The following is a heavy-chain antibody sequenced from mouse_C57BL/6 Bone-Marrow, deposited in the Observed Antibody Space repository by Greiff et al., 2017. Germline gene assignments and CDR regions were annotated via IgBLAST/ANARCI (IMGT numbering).Heavy chain of an antibody. J-gene: IGHJ3*01. Sequence: QVQLQQSGAELVRPGASVKLSCKASGYTFTDYYINWVKQRPGQGLEWIARIYPGSGNTYYNEKFKGKATLTAEKSSSTAYMQLSSLTSEDSAVYFYARDDYGSSYVKYFAYWGQGTLVTVSA. CDR3: ARDDYGSSYVKYFAY. D-gene: IGHD1-1*01. CDR2: IYPGSGNT. V-gene: IGHV1-76*01. CDR1: GYTFTDYY.